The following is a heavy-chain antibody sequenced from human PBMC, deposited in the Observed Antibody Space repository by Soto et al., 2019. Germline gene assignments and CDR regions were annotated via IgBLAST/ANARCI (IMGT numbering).Heavy chain of an antibody. CDR1: GFTFSSYW. CDR2: INQDGSEK. D-gene: IGHD6-13*01. CDR3: ANLAAAGNKGFDS. V-gene: IGHV3-7*05. Sequence: PGGSLRLSCAASGFTFSSYWMTWVRQAPGKGLEWVANINQDGSEKNYVDSVKGRFTISRDNAKNSLYLQMNSLRTEDTAVYYCANLAAAGNKGFDSWGQGTLVTVSS. J-gene: IGHJ4*02.